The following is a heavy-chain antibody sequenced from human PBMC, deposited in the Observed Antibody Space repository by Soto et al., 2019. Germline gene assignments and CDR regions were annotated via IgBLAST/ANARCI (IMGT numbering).Heavy chain of an antibody. V-gene: IGHV1-69*13. CDR2: IIPMFGTV. CDR3: ARHLPPDYYDSSGYDYPAFDY. Sequence: SVEVSCKASGGTFRRFGFSWVRQAPGQGLEWMGGIIPMFGTVKYAQTFQGRVTIIADESTNTAHMELSSLRSEDTAVYYCARHLPPDYYDSSGYDYPAFDYWGQGILVTVSS. J-gene: IGHJ4*02. D-gene: IGHD3-22*01. CDR1: GGTFRRFG.